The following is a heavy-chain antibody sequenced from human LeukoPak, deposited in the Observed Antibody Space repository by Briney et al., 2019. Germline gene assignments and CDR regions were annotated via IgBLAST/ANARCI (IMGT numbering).Heavy chain of an antibody. Sequence: GGSLRLSCAASGFTFSSDAMSWVRQAPGKGLEWVSAISGSGGSTYYADSVKGRFTISRDNSKNTLYLQMNSLRAEDTAIYYCAKDVSYGYDLLTGYYLDYWGQGTLVTVSS. V-gene: IGHV3-23*01. J-gene: IGHJ4*02. D-gene: IGHD3-9*01. CDR1: GFTFSSDA. CDR3: AKDVSYGYDLLTGYYLDY. CDR2: ISGSGGST.